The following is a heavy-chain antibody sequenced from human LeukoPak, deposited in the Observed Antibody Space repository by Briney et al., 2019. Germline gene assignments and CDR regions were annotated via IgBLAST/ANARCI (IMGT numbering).Heavy chain of an antibody. Sequence: SVKVSSKASGGTLSSYAISWVRQAPGQGLKWMGRIIPILGIANYAQKFQGRVTITADKSTSTAYMELSSLRSEDTAVYYCARAATGYSSSCYTSFDRYYYYYGMDVWGQGTTVTVSS. CDR1: GGTLSSYA. D-gene: IGHD6-13*01. CDR3: ARAATGYSSSCYTSFDRYYYYYGMDV. V-gene: IGHV1-69*04. J-gene: IGHJ6*02. CDR2: IIPILGIA.